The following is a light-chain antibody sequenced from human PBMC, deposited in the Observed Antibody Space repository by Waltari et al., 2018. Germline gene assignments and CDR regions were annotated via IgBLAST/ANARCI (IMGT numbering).Light chain of an antibody. V-gene: IGKV1-9*01. CDR3: QQVNNYPLT. CDR2: AAS. CDR1: QGIRSY. Sequence: CRASQGIRSYFSWYQQKPDKAPKLLIYAASTLQSGVPSRFSGSGSGTDFTLTISSLQPEDFATYYCQQVNNYPLTFGGGTKVEIK. J-gene: IGKJ4*01.